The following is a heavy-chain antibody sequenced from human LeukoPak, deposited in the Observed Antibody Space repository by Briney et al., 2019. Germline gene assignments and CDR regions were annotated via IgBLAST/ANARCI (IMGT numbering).Heavy chain of an antibody. Sequence: GGSLRLSCAASGFTFSSYAMSWVRQAPGKGLEWVSAISGSGGSTYYADSVKGRFTISRDNSKNTLYLQMNSLRAEDTAVYYCASRHSDWTNGLYYFDYWGQGTLVTVSS. V-gene: IGHV3-23*01. J-gene: IGHJ4*02. D-gene: IGHD1/OR15-1a*01. CDR1: GFTFSSYA. CDR3: ASRHSDWTNGLYYFDY. CDR2: ISGSGGST.